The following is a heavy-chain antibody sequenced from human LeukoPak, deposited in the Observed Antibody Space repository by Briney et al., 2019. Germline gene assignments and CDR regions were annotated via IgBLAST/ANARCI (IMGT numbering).Heavy chain of an antibody. J-gene: IGHJ4*02. Sequence: ASVKVSCKASGYTFSSYFMHWVRQAPVQGLEWMGIINPSEGSTSYARELQGRVTMTRDTHTGTVYMELSGLRSEDTAVYYCARVDVTFGLIGDYWGQGTLVTVSS. D-gene: IGHD2-21*02. CDR3: ARVDVTFGLIGDY. CDR2: INPSEGST. V-gene: IGHV1-46*01. CDR1: GYTFSSYF.